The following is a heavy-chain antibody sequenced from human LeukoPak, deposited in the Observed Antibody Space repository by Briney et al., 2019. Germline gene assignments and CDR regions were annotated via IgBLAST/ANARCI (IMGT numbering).Heavy chain of an antibody. CDR1: GGSISGYH. CDR3: ARRDYSGILPYAFDV. Sequence: SETQSLTCVVSGGSISGYHWGWIRQPPGKGLEWIGYISYTGITRDNPSLRSRVFMSVDTSKNQFSLRLSSVTAADTAVYFCARRDYSGILPYAFDVWGQGTLVAVSS. CDR2: ISYTGIT. D-gene: IGHD4-23*01. V-gene: IGHV4-59*08. J-gene: IGHJ3*01.